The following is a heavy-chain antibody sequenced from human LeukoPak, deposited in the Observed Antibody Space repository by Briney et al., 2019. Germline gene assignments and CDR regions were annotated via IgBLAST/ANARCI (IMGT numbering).Heavy chain of an antibody. CDR2: IYHSGST. J-gene: IGHJ3*02. D-gene: IGHD1-26*01. CDR1: GYSISSGYY. V-gene: IGHV4-38-2*01. Sequence: SETLSLTCAVSGYSISSGYYWGWIRQPPGKGLEWIGSIYHSGSTYYNPSLKSRVTISVDTSKNQFSLKLSSVTAADTAVYYCARHLLSVGATEYDAFDIWGQGTMVTVSS. CDR3: ARHLLSVGATEYDAFDI.